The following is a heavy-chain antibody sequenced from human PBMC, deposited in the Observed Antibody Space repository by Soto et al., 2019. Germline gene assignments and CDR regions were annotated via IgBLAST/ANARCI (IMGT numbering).Heavy chain of an antibody. CDR1: GFTFTGYA. Sequence: EVQLLESGGGLVQPGGSLRLSCAASGFTFTGYALNWVRQAPGKGLEWVSAISGTGVTTYYADSVKDRFTISRDISKNTVHLQMHSLRAEATAVYYCAKDRDYSHYVYYFYGMDVWGQGTTVTVSS. J-gene: IGHJ6*02. V-gene: IGHV3-23*01. CDR3: AKDRDYSHYVYYFYGMDV. D-gene: IGHD4-4*01. CDR2: ISGTGVTT.